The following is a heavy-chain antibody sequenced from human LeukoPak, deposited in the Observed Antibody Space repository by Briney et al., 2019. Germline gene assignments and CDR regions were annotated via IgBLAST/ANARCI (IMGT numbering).Heavy chain of an antibody. V-gene: IGHV4-34*01. CDR2: INHSGST. CDR3: AARPSGYDYSFAFDI. D-gene: IGHD5-12*01. J-gene: IGHJ3*02. CDR1: GGSFIGYY. Sequence: SETLSLTCAVYGGSFIGYYWSWIRQPPGKGLEWIGEINHSGSTNYNPSLKSRVTISVDTSKNQFSLKLSSVTAADTAVSYCAARPSGYDYSFAFDIWGQGTMVTVSS.